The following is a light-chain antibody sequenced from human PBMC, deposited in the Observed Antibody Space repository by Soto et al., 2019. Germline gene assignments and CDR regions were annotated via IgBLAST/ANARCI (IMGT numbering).Light chain of an antibody. Sequence: QSVLTQPPSVSGAPGQRVTISCTGSNSNIGAGFGVQWYQQFPRTAPRLLIYNNTNRPSGVPDRFSASKSGTSASLAITGLRAEDEADYSCQSFDINVLALIFGVGTKVTVL. J-gene: IGLJ2*01. CDR1: NSNIGAGFG. CDR3: QSFDINVLALI. CDR2: NNT. V-gene: IGLV1-40*01.